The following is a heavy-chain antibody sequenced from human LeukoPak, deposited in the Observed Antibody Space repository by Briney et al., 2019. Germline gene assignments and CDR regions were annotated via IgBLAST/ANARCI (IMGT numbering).Heavy chain of an antibody. CDR3: TTGFRSAYDI. V-gene: IGHV3-15*01. D-gene: IGHD3-10*01. CDR1: GFTFNNVW. J-gene: IGHJ3*02. CDR2: IKRKTDGGTT. Sequence: PGGSLRLSCAASGFTFNNVWMTWVRQAPGKGLEWVGRIKRKTDGGTTDYAAPVKGRFTISRDDSQNTLFLQMNSLKTEDAAVYICTTGFRSAYDIWGQGTMVTVSS.